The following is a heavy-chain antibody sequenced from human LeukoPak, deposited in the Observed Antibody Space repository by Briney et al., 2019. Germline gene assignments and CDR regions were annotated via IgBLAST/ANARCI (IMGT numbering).Heavy chain of an antibody. CDR1: GGSISSYY. D-gene: IGHD3-22*01. CDR2: IYYSGST. J-gene: IGHJ4*02. V-gene: IGHV4-59*01. Sequence: SETLSLTCTVCGGSISSYYWSWIRQPPGKGLEWIGYIYYSGSTNYNPSLKSRVTISVDTSKNQFSLKLSSVTAADTAVYYCARDSSGYGDYFDYWGQGTLVTVSS. CDR3: ARDSSGYGDYFDY.